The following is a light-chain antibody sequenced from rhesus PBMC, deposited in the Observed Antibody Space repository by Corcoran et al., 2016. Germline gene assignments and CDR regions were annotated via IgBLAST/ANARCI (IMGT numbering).Light chain of an antibody. CDR1: QSASSS. J-gene: IGKJ1*01. V-gene: IGKV3-24*01. CDR3: LQRSNWPWT. Sequence: EIVMTQSPATLSLSPGERATLSRRASQSASSSLAWYQQTPGQAPRLLIYGVSSRATGIPDRFSGRGSGTDFTLTISSLEPEDVAVYYCLQRSNWPWTFGQGTKVEIK. CDR2: GVS.